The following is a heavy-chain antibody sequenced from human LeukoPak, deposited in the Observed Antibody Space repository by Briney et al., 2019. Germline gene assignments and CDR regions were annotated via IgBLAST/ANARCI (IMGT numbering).Heavy chain of an antibody. CDR2: INWNGGST. D-gene: IGHD6-13*01. Sequence: GGSLRLSCAASGFTVSGNYLSWVRQAPGKGLEWVSGINWNGGSTGYADSVKGRFTISRDNAKNSLYLQMNSLRAEDTALYYCARDSSSWYVSEHWGQGTLVTVSS. J-gene: IGHJ1*01. V-gene: IGHV3-20*04. CDR1: GFTVSGNY. CDR3: ARDSSSWYVSEH.